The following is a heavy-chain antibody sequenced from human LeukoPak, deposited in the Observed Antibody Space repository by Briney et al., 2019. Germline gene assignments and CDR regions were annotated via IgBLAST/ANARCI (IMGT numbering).Heavy chain of an antibody. J-gene: IGHJ3*02. CDR1: GYTLTELC. D-gene: IGHD6-13*01. V-gene: IGHV1-24*01. CDR3: ATAIRYSSSPDAFDI. CDR2: FDPEDGET. Sequence: ASVKVSCKVSGYTLTELCMHWVRQAPGKGLEWMGGFDPEDGETIYAQKFQGRVTMTEDASTDTAYMELSSLRSEDTAVYYCATAIRYSSSPDAFDIWGQGTMVTVSS.